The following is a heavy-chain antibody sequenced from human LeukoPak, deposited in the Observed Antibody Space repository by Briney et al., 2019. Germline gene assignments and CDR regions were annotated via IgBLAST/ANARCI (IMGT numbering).Heavy chain of an antibody. D-gene: IGHD1-26*01. CDR2: ISSSGST. V-gene: IGHV4-59*11. CDR3: ARGALRDFYALFYMDV. J-gene: IGHJ6*03. Sequence: SETLSLTCTVSGGSISSHYWIWIRQSPEKGLEWIGDISSSGSTGYNTSLRSRVTISLDTSKNQFSLSLISVTAADTAVYYWARGALRDFYALFYMDVWGKGTTVTVSS. CDR1: GGSISSHY.